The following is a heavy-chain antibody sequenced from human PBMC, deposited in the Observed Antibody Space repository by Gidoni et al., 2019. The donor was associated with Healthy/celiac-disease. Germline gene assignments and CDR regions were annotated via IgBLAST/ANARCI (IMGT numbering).Heavy chain of an antibody. Sequence: EVQLVESGGGLVQPGGSLRLSCAASGFTFSSYEMNWVRQAPGKGLEWVSYISSSGSTIYYADSVKGRFTISRDNAKNSLYLQMNSLRAEDTAVYYCARVYRVYYDSSGPSDYWGQGTLVTVSS. CDR3: ARVYRVYYDSSGPSDY. CDR1: GFTFSSYE. J-gene: IGHJ4*02. D-gene: IGHD3-22*01. CDR2: ISSSGSTI. V-gene: IGHV3-48*03.